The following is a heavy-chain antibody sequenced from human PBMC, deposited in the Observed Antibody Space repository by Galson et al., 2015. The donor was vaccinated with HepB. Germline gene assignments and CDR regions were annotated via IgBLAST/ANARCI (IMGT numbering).Heavy chain of an antibody. J-gene: IGHJ4*02. CDR3: ARDSYYYGSGTNDY. CDR2: ISYDGSNK. V-gene: IGHV3-30*04. CDR1: GFTFSSYA. D-gene: IGHD3-10*01. Sequence: SLRLSCAASGFTFSSYAMHWVRQAPGKGLEWVAVISYDGSNKYYADSVKGRFTISRDNSKNTLYLQMNSLRAEDTAVYYCARDSYYYGSGTNDYWGQGTLVTVSS.